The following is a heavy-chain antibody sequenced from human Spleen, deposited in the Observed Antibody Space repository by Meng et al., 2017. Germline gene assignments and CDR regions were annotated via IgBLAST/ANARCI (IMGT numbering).Heavy chain of an antibody. V-gene: IGHV3-23*04. CDR2: IGGSGGST. Sequence: EVQLVESGGGLVKPGGSLRLSCAASGFTFSDYYMSWIRQAPGKGLEWVSGIGGSGGSTYADSVKGRFTISRDNSKNTLYLQMNSLRAEDTAVYYCAKDQNHPLGYWGQGTLVTVSS. CDR1: GFTFSDYY. D-gene: IGHD1-14*01. CDR3: AKDQNHPLGY. J-gene: IGHJ4*02.